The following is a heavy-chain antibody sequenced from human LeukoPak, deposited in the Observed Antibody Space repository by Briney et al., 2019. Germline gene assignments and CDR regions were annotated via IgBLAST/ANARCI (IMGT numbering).Heavy chain of an antibody. V-gene: IGHV3-23*01. CDR2: ISATASNT. CDR3: AKDWYNSLNYFDY. J-gene: IGHJ4*02. CDR1: GFTFSSYA. Sequence: GGSLRLSCAASGFTFSSYAMSWVRQAPGKGLEWVSAISATASNTYYADSVKGRFTISRDNSKSTLYLQMNSLRVDDTAVYYCAKDWYNSLNYFDYWGQGSLVTVSS. D-gene: IGHD1-1*01.